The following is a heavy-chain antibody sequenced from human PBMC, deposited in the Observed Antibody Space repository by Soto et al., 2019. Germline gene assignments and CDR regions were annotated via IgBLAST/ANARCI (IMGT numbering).Heavy chain of an antibody. CDR3: AKYGYYDSSGYSPFDY. J-gene: IGHJ4*02. V-gene: IGHV3-23*01. Sequence: EVQLLESGGGLVQPGGSLRLSCAASGFTFSSYAMIWFRQAPGKGLEWVSAISGSGGSTYYADSVKGRFTISRDNSKNTLYLQMNSLRAEDTAVYYCAKYGYYDSSGYSPFDYWGQGTLVTVSS. D-gene: IGHD3-22*01. CDR1: GFTFSSYA. CDR2: ISGSGGST.